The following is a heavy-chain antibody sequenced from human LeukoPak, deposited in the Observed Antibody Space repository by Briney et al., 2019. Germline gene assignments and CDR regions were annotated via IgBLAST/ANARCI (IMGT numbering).Heavy chain of an antibody. V-gene: IGHV1-46*01. J-gene: IGHJ4*02. Sequence: ASVKVSCKASGYTFTNYYIHWVRQPPGQGLQGTGIINPSGGSTSYAQKFQGRVTMTRDTSTSTVYMELSSLRSEDTAVYYCAREGPYSDSSRSRFDYWGQGTLVTVSS. CDR1: GYTFTNYY. CDR3: AREGPYSDSSRSRFDY. D-gene: IGHD6-6*01. CDR2: INPSGGST.